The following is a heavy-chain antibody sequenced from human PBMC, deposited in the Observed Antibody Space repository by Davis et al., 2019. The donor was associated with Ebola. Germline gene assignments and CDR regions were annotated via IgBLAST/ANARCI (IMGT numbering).Heavy chain of an antibody. J-gene: IGHJ6*02. CDR1: GFTLRSYG. CDR3: AKCAYPQDYCYYGMDD. V-gene: IGHV3-30*02. Sequence: GESLKISCAASGFTLRSYGMYWVRQAPGKGLEWVAFIRYDGSNKYYADSVKGRFTISRDNSKNTLYLQMNSLRAEDTAVYYCAKCAYPQDYCYYGMDDWGQGTTVTVSS. CDR2: IRYDGSNK.